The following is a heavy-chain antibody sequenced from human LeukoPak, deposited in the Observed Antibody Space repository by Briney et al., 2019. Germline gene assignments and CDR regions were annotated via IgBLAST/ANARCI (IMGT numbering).Heavy chain of an antibody. J-gene: IGHJ6*03. CDR2: IYYSGST. CDR1: GGSISSSSYY. Sequence: SETLSLTCTVSGGSISSSSYYWGWLRQPPGKGLEWIGSIYYSGSTYYNPSLKSRVTISVDTSKNQFSLKLSSVTAADTAVYYCARLLFSSSSGYYYYMDVWGKGTTVTVSS. D-gene: IGHD6-6*01. CDR3: ARLLFSSSSGYYYYMDV. V-gene: IGHV4-39*01.